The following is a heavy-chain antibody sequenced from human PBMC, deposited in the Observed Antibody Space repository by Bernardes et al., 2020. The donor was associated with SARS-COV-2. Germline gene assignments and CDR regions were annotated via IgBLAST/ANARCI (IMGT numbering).Heavy chain of an antibody. CDR3: ARDLERVAVAGTDVGDY. J-gene: IGHJ4*02. CDR1: GFTFSSYA. CDR2: ISYDGSNK. D-gene: IGHD6-19*01. V-gene: IGHV3-30-3*01. Sequence: GGSLRLSCAASGFTFSSYAMHWVRQAPGKGLEWVAVISYDGSNKYYADSVKGRFTISRDNSKNTLYLQMNSLRAEDTAVYYCARDLERVAVAGTDVGDYWGQGTLVTVSS.